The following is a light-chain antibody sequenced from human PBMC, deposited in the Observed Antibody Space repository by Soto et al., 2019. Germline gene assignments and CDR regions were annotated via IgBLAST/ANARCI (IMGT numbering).Light chain of an antibody. V-gene: IGLV2-14*01. CDR3: SSYTSSSSLV. CDR1: SSDVGGYNY. Sequence: QPASVSGSPGQSITISCTGTSSDVGGYNYVSWYQQHPGKAPKLMIYDVSNRPSGVSNRFSGSKSGNTASLTISGLQAEDEADYYCSSYTSSSSLVFGGGTKLTVL. J-gene: IGLJ2*01. CDR2: DVS.